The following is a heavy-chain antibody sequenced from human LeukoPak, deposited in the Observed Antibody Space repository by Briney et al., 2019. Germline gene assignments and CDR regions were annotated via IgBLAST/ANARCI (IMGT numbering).Heavy chain of an antibody. J-gene: IGHJ5*02. V-gene: IGHV4-39*01. D-gene: IGHD3-22*01. CDR1: GGSISSSSYY. CDR3: ARRVGITALGSGWFDP. CDR2: VYYSGST. Sequence: SETLSLTCTVSGGSISSSSYYWGWIRQPPGKGLEWIGSVYYSGSTYYNPSLKSRVTISVDTSKNQFSLKLSSVTAADTAVYYCARRVGITALGSGWFDPWGQGTLVTVFS.